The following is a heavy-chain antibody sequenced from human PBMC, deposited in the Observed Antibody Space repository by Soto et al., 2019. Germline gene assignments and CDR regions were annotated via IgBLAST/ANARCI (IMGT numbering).Heavy chain of an antibody. Sequence: GASVKVSCKASGYTFTSYYMHWVRQAPGQGLEWMGIINPSGGSTSYAQKFQGRVTMTRDTSTSTVYMELSSLRSEDTAVYYCARVLLPCSGGSCYPARFDPWGQGTLVTVSS. D-gene: IGHD2-15*01. V-gene: IGHV1-46*01. CDR3: ARVLLPCSGGSCYPARFDP. CDR1: GYTFTSYY. CDR2: INPSGGST. J-gene: IGHJ5*02.